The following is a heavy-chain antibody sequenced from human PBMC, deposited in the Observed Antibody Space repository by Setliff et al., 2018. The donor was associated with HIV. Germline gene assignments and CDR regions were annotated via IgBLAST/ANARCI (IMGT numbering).Heavy chain of an antibody. CDR2: INHSGST. CDR1: GGSFSGYS. D-gene: IGHD1-1*01. V-gene: IGHV4-34*01. Sequence: SETLSLTCAVYGGSFSGYSWIWIRQPPGKGLEWIGEINHSGSTNYNPSLKSRVTISVDTSKNQFSLKLTSVTAADTAVYYCARDWNHYFYYMDVWGKGTTVTVSS. CDR3: ARDWNHYFYYMDV. J-gene: IGHJ6*03.